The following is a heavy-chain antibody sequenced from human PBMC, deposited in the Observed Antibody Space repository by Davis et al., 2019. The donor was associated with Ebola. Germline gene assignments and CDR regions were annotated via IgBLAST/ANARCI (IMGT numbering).Heavy chain of an antibody. CDR2: ISTSGETA. CDR1: GFTFSTYV. V-gene: IGHV3-23*01. Sequence: GESLKISCAVSGFTFSTYVMSWVRQAPGKGLEWVSSISTSGETAFYADSVKGRFTISRDNSKNTLYLQLSSLTPEDSAVYYCARDNFPEDGMDVWGQGTTVTVSS. J-gene: IGHJ6*02. CDR3: ARDNFPEDGMDV.